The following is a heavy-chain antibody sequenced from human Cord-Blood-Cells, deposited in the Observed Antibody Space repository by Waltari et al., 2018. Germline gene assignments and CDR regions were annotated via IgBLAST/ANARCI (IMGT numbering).Heavy chain of an antibody. V-gene: IGHV2-5*02. CDR3: AHTYYDFWSGYHAGPFDY. CDR2: IYWDDDK. Sequence: QITLKESGPTLVKPTQTLTLTCTFSGFSLSTSGVGVGWIRQPPGTALEWLALIYWDDDKRYSPSLKSRLTITKDTSKNQVVLTMTNMDPVDTATYYCAHTYYDFWSGYHAGPFDYWGQGTLVTVSS. CDR1: GFSLSTSGVG. J-gene: IGHJ4*02. D-gene: IGHD3-3*01.